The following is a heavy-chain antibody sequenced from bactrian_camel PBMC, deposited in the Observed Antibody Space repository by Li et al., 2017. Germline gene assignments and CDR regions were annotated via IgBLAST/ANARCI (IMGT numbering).Heavy chain of an antibody. V-gene: IGHV3S54*01. D-gene: IGHD4*01. J-gene: IGHJ4*01. CDR2: MYTGGSKI. CDR3: AAERGDSCSFYTDAVSDDWSY. CDR1: EYGRSVNC. Sequence: QVQLVESGGGSVQAGGSLSPSCASPEYGRSVNCMGWFRQAPGKERELVAFMYTGGSKIFYADLAKGRFSISRDNTETLMSLQMNSLKPEDTAMYYCAAERGDSCSFYTDAVSDDWSYWGHGTQVTVSS.